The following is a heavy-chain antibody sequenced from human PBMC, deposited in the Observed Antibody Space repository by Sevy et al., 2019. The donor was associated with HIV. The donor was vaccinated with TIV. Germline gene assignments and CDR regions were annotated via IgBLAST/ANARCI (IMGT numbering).Heavy chain of an antibody. Sequence: GGSLRLSCAASAFTFSSYNMNWVLQAPGKALEWVSCISGSSNYIYYAESLKGRFIISRDNAKNTLYLQMNSLRADDTAVYYCARGHPDGSYDYFDYWGQGTLVTVSS. CDR1: AFTFSSYN. CDR3: ARGHPDGSYDYFDY. CDR2: ISGSSNYI. V-gene: IGHV3-21*06. D-gene: IGHD1-26*01. J-gene: IGHJ4*02.